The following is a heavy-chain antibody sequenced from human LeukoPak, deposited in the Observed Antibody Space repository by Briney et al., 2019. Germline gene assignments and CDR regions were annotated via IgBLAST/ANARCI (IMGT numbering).Heavy chain of an antibody. CDR3: VRDWGYDSSGYWQKYFDT. V-gene: IGHV3-48*03. CDR2: ISSSGTTI. Sequence: GGSLRLSCAASGFTFSIYEMNWVRQAPGKGLEWVSYISSSGTTIYYADSVKGRFTISRDNAKNTVYLQMNSLRAEDTAVYYCVRDWGYDSSGYWQKYFDTWGQGTLVTVSS. CDR1: GFTFSIYE. D-gene: IGHD3-22*01. J-gene: IGHJ4*02.